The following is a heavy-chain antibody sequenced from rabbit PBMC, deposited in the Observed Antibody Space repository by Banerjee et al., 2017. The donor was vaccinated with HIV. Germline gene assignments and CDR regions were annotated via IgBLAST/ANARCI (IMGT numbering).Heavy chain of an antibody. CDR1: GLDISSYS. J-gene: IGHJ4*01. Sequence: QEQLVESGGGLVQPGGSLKLSCKASGLDISSYSIGWVRQAPGKGLEWIGTIYAGVSGGSNYYASWAKGRFTISKTSSTTVTLQMTSLTAADTATYFCARGGGVDYGGVTPNLWGQGTLVTVS. D-gene: IGHD2-1*01. V-gene: IGHV1S45*01. CDR2: IYAGVSGGSN. CDR3: ARGGGVDYGGVTPNL.